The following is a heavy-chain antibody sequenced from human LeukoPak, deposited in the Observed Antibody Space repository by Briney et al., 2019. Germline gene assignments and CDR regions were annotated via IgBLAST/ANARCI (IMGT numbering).Heavy chain of an antibody. V-gene: IGHV3-7*03. D-gene: IGHD3-16*01. J-gene: IGHJ6*02. CDR2: INHNGNVN. CDR3: ARGGGLDV. CDR1: GFSFSSSW. Sequence: PGGSLRLSCAASGFSFSSSWMAWARQAPGKGLEWVASINHNGNVNYYVDSVKGRFTISRDNAKNSLYLQMSNLRAEDTAVYFCARGGGLDVWGQGATVTVSS.